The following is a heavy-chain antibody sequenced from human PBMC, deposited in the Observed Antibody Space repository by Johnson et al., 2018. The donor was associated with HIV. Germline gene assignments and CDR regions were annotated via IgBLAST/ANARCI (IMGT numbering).Heavy chain of an antibody. J-gene: IGHJ3*02. CDR3: AQSISSSADDAFDI. CDR1: GFTFDDYA. CDR2: IRWNSGSL. V-gene: IGHV3-9*01. Sequence: EVQLVESGGGLVQPGRSLRLSCAASGFTFDDYAMHWVRQAPGKGLAWVSGIRWNSGSLGYADSVKGRFTISRDNAKNSLYLQMNSLRAEDTALYYCAQSISSSADDAFDIWGQGTMVTVSS. D-gene: IGHD6-13*01.